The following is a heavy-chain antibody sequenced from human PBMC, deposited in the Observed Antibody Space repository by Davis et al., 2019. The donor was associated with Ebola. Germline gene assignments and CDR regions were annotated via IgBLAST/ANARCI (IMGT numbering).Heavy chain of an antibody. D-gene: IGHD2-21*01. Sequence: PGGSLRLSCAASGFTFSSYSMNWVRQAPGKGLEWVSYISSSSSTIYYADSVKGRFTISRDNAKNSLYLQMNSLRAEDTAVYYCARGWQHNGMDVWGQGTTVTVSS. CDR1: GFTFSSYS. J-gene: IGHJ6*02. CDR3: ARGWQHNGMDV. CDR2: ISSSSSTI. V-gene: IGHV3-48*04.